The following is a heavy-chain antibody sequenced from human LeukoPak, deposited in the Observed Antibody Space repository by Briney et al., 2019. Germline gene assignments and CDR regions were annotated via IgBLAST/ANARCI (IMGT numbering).Heavy chain of an antibody. Sequence: SETLSLTCAVSGGSISSSNWWSWVRQPPGKGLEWIGEIYHSGSTNYNPSLKSRVTISVDTSKNQFSLSLSSVTAADTAVYYCARWEVRLNAFEMWGQGTMVTVSS. J-gene: IGHJ3*02. D-gene: IGHD3-10*01. CDR2: IYHSGST. CDR1: GGSISSSNW. CDR3: ARWEVRLNAFEM. V-gene: IGHV4-4*02.